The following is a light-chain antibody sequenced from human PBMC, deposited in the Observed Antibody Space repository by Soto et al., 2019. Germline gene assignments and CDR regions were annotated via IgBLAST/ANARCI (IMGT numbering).Light chain of an antibody. CDR1: QSVARD. CDR2: RAS. CDR3: QQHTVSMYT. J-gene: IGKJ5*01. V-gene: IGKV3-20*01. Sequence: EIMFTQSPGTLSLSPGETATLSCRASQSVARDLTWYQHKPGQAPRLLISRASTGATGIPDRFSGSGSGTDFTLTINRLEPEDSAVYYCQQHTVSMYTFGQGTRLEIK.